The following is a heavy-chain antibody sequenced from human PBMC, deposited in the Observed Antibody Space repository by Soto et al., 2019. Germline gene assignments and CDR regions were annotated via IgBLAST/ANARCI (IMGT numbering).Heavy chain of an antibody. J-gene: IGHJ4*02. V-gene: IGHV1-2*02. CDR2: INPNSGGT. CDR3: ARVIAARQYYFDY. Sequence: SVKVSCKASGYTFTGYYMHWVRQAPGQGLEWMGWINPNSGGTNYAQKFQGRVTMTRDTSISTAYIELSRLRSDDTAVYYCARVIAARQYYFDYWGQGTLVTVSS. CDR1: GYTFTGYY. D-gene: IGHD6-6*01.